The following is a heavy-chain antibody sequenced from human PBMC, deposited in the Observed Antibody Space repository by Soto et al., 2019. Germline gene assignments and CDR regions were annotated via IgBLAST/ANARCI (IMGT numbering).Heavy chain of an antibody. CDR3: AKGSSGFRHFDY. CDR2: IYYSRST. V-gene: IGHV4-31*03. Sequence: SETLSLTCTVSGGSISNHGYYWSWIRQHPGKGLEWIGYIYYSRSTYYNPSLKSRLTISVDTSKNQFSLKLTSVTAADTAVYYCAKGSSGFRHFDYWGQGALVTVSS. D-gene: IGHD3-22*01. CDR1: GGSISNHGYY. J-gene: IGHJ4*02.